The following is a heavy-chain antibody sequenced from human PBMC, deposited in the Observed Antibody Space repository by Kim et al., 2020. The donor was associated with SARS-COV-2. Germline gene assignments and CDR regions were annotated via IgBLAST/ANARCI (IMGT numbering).Heavy chain of an antibody. CDR2: INHSGST. Sequence: SETLSLTCAVYGGSFSGYYWSWIRQPPGKGLEWIGEINHSGSTNYNPSLKSRVTISVDTSKNQFSLKLSSVTAADTSVYYCARVVRGGGNSGWGQGTLVT. CDR1: GGSFSGYY. J-gene: IGHJ4*02. D-gene: IGHD2-21*02. CDR3: ARVVRGGGNSG. V-gene: IGHV4-34*01.